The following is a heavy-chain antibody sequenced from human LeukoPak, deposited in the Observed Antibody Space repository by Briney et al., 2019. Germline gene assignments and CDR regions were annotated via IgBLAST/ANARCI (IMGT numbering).Heavy chain of an antibody. D-gene: IGHD5-24*01. Sequence: KPSETLSLTCTVSGGSISSGSYYWSWIRQPAGKGLEWIGRIYTSGSTNYNPSLKSRVTISVDTSKNQFSLKLSSVTAADTAVYYCARVRDSYFDYWGQGTLVTVSS. CDR1: GGSISSGSYY. CDR3: ARVRDSYFDY. J-gene: IGHJ4*02. CDR2: IYTSGST. V-gene: IGHV4-61*02.